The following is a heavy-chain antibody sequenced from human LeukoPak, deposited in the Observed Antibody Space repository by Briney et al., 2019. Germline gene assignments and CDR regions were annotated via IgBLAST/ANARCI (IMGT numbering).Heavy chain of an antibody. V-gene: IGHV4-39*07. CDR1: GGSISSSSYY. J-gene: IGHJ4*02. CDR2: IYHSGST. Sequence: SETLSLTCTVSGGSISSSSYYWGWIRQPPGKGLEWIGEIYHSGSTNYNPSLKSRVTISVDKSKNQFSLKLSSVTAADTAVYYCARAPLIYGSGILEDYWGQGTLVTVSS. CDR3: ARAPLIYGSGILEDY. D-gene: IGHD3-10*01.